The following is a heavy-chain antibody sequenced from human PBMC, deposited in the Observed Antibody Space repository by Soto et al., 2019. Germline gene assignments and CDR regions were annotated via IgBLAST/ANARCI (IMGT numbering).Heavy chain of an antibody. CDR2: ISYDGSNK. CDR3: ARKLTGAAGAVYAFEI. J-gene: IGHJ3*02. V-gene: IGHV3-30-3*01. CDR1: GFTFSSYA. Sequence: EGYLRLYCAASGFTFSSYALHWVRQAPRKWLERVAVISYDGSNKYYADSVKGRFTISRDNSKNTLYLQMNSLIAEDTAVYYFARKLTGAAGAVYAFEISGQETMVTVSS. D-gene: IGHD6-13*01.